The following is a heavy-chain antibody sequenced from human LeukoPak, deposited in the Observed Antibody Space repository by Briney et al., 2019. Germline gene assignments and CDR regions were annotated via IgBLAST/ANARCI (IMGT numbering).Heavy chain of an antibody. J-gene: IGHJ4*02. D-gene: IGHD5-18*01. Sequence: GGSLRLSCAASGFTFTNYAMTWVRQAPGKGLEWVSSISASGVMTYYADSVKGRFTISRDNSKNTLYLQMNSLRAEDTAVYYCAKKDTAMVDWGQGTLVTVSS. CDR1: GFTFTNYA. CDR3: AKKDTAMVD. V-gene: IGHV3-23*01. CDR2: ISASGVMT.